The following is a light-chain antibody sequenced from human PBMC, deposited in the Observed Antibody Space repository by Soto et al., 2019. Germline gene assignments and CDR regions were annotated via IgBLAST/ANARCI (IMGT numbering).Light chain of an antibody. CDR1: SSDVGTYNL. CDR2: EVT. CDR3: CSYAGSSSSI. Sequence: SVLTQPASMSGSPGHSITISCSGTSSDVGTYNLVSWYQQYPGKAPRLMIYEVTKRPSGVSNRFSGSKSGNTASLTISGLQPEDEADYYCCSYAGSSSSIFGTGTKVTVL. J-gene: IGLJ1*01. V-gene: IGLV2-23*02.